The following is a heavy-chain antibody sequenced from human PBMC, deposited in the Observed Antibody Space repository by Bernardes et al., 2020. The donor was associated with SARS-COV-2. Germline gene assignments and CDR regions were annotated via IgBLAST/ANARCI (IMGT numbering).Heavy chain of an antibody. CDR2: IKQDGSEK. CDR3: VRERRGKTTGDYYYGMDV. J-gene: IGHJ6*02. Sequence: GGSLRLSCAASGFTFSSFWMSWVRQAPGKGLEWVANIKQDGSEKDYVDSVKGRFTISRDNAENSLYLQMSGLRAEDTAVYHCVRERRGKTTGDYYYGMDVWGQGTTVTVSS. D-gene: IGHD3-16*01. V-gene: IGHV3-7*03. CDR1: GFTFSSFW.